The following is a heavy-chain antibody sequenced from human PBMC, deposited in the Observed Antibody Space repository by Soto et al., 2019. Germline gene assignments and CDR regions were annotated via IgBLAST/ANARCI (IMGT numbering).Heavy chain of an antibody. V-gene: IGHV3-48*01. D-gene: IGHD6-13*01. J-gene: IGHJ4*02. CDR3: TRVPMAADEHFDY. CDR1: GFTFSFYS. Sequence: PGGSLRLSCAASGFTFSFYSMNWVRQAPGKGLEWVSYISSTSSTIYYADSAKGRFTISRDNAKTSLYLQMNSLRAEDTAVYYCTRVPMAADEHFDYWGQGTLVTVSS. CDR2: ISSTSSTI.